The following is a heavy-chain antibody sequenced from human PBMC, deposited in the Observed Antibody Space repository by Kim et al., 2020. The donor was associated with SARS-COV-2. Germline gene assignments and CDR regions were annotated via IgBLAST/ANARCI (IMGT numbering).Heavy chain of an antibody. CDR3: ARGDGIVVVVAATHAFDI. Sequence: GGSLRLSCAASGFTFSDYYMSWIRQAPGKGLEWVSYISSSGSTIYYADSVKGRFTISRDNAKNSLYLQMNSLRAEDTAVYYCARGDGIVVVVAATHAFDIWGQGTMVTVSS. V-gene: IGHV3-11*01. CDR2: ISSSGSTI. D-gene: IGHD2-15*01. CDR1: GFTFSDYY. J-gene: IGHJ3*02.